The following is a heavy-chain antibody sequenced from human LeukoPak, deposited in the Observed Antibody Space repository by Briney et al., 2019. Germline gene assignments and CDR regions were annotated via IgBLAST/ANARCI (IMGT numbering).Heavy chain of an antibody. D-gene: IGHD4-17*01. CDR3: AREEVDYGATFAH. J-gene: IGHJ4*02. CDR2: INPKSGGT. V-gene: IGHV1-2*02. CDR1: GYTFTGYY. Sequence: ASVKVSCKASGYTFTGYYIHWVRQAPGQGLEWMGWINPKSGGTDVAQTFQGRVTMTRDTSISTAYMELSRLRSDDTAVYYCAREEVDYGATFAHWGQGTLVTVSS.